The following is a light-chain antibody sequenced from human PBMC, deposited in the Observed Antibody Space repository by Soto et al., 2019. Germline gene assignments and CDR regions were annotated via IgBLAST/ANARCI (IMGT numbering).Light chain of an antibody. J-gene: IGLJ2*01. Sequence: QPVLTQPASVSGSPGQSITISCTGTSSDVGGYNYVSWYQQHPGKAPKLMIFEVSNRPSGVSHRFSGSKSGNTASLTISGLLAEDEADYYCCSYTTSSTLVFGGGTKVTVL. CDR3: CSYTTSSTLV. CDR1: SSDVGGYNY. CDR2: EVS. V-gene: IGLV2-14*01.